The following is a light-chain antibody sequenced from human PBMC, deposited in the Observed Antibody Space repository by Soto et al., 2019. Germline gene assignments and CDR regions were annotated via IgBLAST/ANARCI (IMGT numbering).Light chain of an antibody. CDR2: QVS. CDR3: SSYSSSSTACV. CDR1: SSDIGGFYY. J-gene: IGLJ1*01. V-gene: IGLV2-14*01. Sequence: QSAMTQPASVSGSPGQSITISCTGTSSDIGGFYYVSWYQHHPGKDPKRMIYQVSNRPSGVSNRFSGYKSGNTASLTISGLQDEDEADYFWSSYSSSSTACVFGGGKKVTVL.